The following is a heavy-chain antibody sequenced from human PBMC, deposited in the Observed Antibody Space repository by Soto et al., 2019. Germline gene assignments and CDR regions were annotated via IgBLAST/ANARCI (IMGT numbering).Heavy chain of an antibody. CDR2: IRSKANSYAT. D-gene: IGHD3-22*01. CDR3: TYLVSSGYYTTHDY. J-gene: IGHJ4*02. V-gene: IGHV3-73*01. CDR1: GFTFSGSA. Sequence: GGSLRLSCAASGFTFSGSAMHWVRQASGKGLEWVGRIRSKANSYATAYAASVKGRFTISRDDSKNTAYLQMNSLKTEDTAVYYCTYLVSSGYYTTHDYWGQGTLVTVSS.